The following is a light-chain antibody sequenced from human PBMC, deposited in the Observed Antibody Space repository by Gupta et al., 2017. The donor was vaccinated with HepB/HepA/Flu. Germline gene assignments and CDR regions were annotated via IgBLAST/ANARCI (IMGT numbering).Light chain of an antibody. J-gene: IGLJ2*01. CDR3: STWDDSRDGSVT. V-gene: IGLV1-44*01. Sequence: QSVLTQPPSASGTPGQRVTISCSGSSSNIGSNTVNWYQQPPGTAPKLLIYDDDRRHSGVPDRFSGSKSGTSASLAISGLQADDEAHYYCSTWDDSRDGSVTFGGGTKLTVL. CDR2: DDD. CDR1: SSNIGSNT.